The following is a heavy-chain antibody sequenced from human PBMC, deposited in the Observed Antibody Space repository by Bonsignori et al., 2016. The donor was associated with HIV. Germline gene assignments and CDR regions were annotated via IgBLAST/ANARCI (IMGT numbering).Heavy chain of an antibody. Sequence: QLQLQESGPGLVKPSETLSLTCTVSGGSISSNYWNWIRQSPGKGLGWLGYIYYTGSTNYNPSLKSRVTIFVDRSTNQFYLKLSSVTAADTAVYYCAREKNDAFDIWGQGTVVTVSS. J-gene: IGHJ3*02. CDR2: IYYTGST. CDR3: AREKNDAFDI. CDR1: GGSISSNY. V-gene: IGHV4-59*01.